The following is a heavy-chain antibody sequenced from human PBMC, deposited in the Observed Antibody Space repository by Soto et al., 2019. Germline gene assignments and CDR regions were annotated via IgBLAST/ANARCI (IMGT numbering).Heavy chain of an antibody. CDR3: ARRGQLGGLKSYYYMDV. J-gene: IGHJ6*03. V-gene: IGHV1-18*01. CDR1: GYTFTSYG. CDR2: ISAYNGNT. Sequence: ASVKVSCKASGYTFTSYGISWVRQAPGQGLEWMGWISAYNGNTNYAQKLQGRVTMTTDTSTSTAYMELRSLRSDDTAVYYCARRGQLGGLKSYYYMDVWGKGTTVTVS. D-gene: IGHD6-6*01.